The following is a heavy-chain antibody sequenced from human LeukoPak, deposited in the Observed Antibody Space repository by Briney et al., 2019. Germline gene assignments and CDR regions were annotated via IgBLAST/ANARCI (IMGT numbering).Heavy chain of an antibody. CDR3: ASAYYDILGGHFDY. D-gene: IGHD3-9*01. CDR2: IYYSGRT. V-gene: IGHV4-39*07. Sequence: SETLSLTCTVSYGYIGDISYYWGWIRQPPGKGLEWIGSIYYSGRTYYNSSLKSRVTISVDTSKNQFSLKVTSVTAADTAVYYCASAYYDILGGHFDYWGQGTLVTVSS. CDR1: YGYIGDISYY. J-gene: IGHJ4*02.